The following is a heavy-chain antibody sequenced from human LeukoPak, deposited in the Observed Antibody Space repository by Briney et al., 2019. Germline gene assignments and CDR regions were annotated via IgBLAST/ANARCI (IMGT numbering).Heavy chain of an antibody. CDR2: IYPGDSDV. D-gene: IGHD4-11*01. J-gene: IGHJ5*02. Sequence: GESLKISCKASGYSFNNYWIGWVRQMPGKGLEWMGIIYPGDSDVRYSPSFQGQVTISADRSISTAYLQWSSLKASDTAMYYCATTVIGRLGWFDPWGQGTQVTVSA. CDR3: ATTVIGRLGWFDP. CDR1: GYSFNNYW. V-gene: IGHV5-51*01.